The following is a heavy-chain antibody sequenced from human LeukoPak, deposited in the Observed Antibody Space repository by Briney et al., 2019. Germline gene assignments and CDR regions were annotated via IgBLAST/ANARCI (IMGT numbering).Heavy chain of an antibody. CDR2: ISAYNGNT. CDR3: ARDIGRYYGSSPNDY. D-gene: IGHD3-22*01. CDR1: GYTFTSYG. J-gene: IGHJ4*02. V-gene: IGHV1-18*01. Sequence: GASVKVSCKASGYTFTSYGISWVRQAPGQGLEWMGWISAYNGNTNYAQKLQGRVTMTTDTSTSTAYMELRSLRSDDTAVYYCARDIGRYYGSSPNDYWGQGTLVTVSS.